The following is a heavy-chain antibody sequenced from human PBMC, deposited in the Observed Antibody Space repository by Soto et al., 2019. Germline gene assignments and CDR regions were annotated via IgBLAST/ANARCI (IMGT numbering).Heavy chain of an antibody. CDR1: GFAFRTYA. D-gene: IGHD4-17*01. V-gene: IGHV3-30-3*01. CDR3: ARSGFGDTRIGYYSGMDV. Sequence: QVQLVESGGGVVQAGRSLRLSCAASGFAFRTYAMNWVRQAPGKGLEWVAFISYDGSNKYYADSVKGRLTISRDNSKNTLYLQINRLRAGDTAVYYCARSGFGDTRIGYYSGMDVWGQGTTVSVSS. CDR2: ISYDGSNK. J-gene: IGHJ6*02.